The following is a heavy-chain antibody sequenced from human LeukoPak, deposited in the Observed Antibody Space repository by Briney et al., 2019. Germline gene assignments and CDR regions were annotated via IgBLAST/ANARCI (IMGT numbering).Heavy chain of an antibody. D-gene: IGHD1-26*01. CDR2: IYYSGST. CDR1: GGSVSRGAFY. J-gene: IGHJ4*02. Sequence: SETLSLTCTVSGGSVSRGAFYWNWIRQHPGKGLEWIGYIYYSGSTYYNPSLKSRVTISVDTSKNQFSLKLSSVTAADTAVYYCARSYGTGAPLGYWGQGTLVTVSS. CDR3: ARSYGTGAPLGY. V-gene: IGHV4-31*03.